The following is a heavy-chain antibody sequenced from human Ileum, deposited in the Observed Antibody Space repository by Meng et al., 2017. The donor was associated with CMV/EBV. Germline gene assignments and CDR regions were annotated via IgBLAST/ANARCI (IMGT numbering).Heavy chain of an antibody. CDR1: GFTLSDYS. CDR3: ARQTHFDTSGYQDFDP. Sequence: DVQGVGPGGGLVKPGGSLRLSCAASGFTLSDYSMNWVRQAPGKGLEWISSITSSGSYRYYVDSVKGRFTISRDTAKNSLFLQMNSLRAEDTAVYYCARQTHFDTSGYQDFDPWGQGTLVTVSS. V-gene: IGHV3-21*01. J-gene: IGHJ5*02. CDR2: ITSSGSYR. D-gene: IGHD3-22*01.